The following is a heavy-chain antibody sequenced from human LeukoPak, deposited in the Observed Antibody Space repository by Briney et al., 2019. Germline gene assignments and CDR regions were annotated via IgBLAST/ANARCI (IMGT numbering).Heavy chain of an antibody. Sequence: GGSLRLSCAASGFTFSSYSMNWVRQAPGKGLEWVSSISSSSSYIYYAGSVTGRFTICTDNSKNTLYLQMNSLRTEDTAVYYCARPGMPAALYYYMDVWGKGTPVTISS. D-gene: IGHD2-2*01. CDR1: GFTFSSYS. CDR2: ISSSSSYI. V-gene: IGHV3-21*01. J-gene: IGHJ6*03. CDR3: ARPGMPAALYYYMDV.